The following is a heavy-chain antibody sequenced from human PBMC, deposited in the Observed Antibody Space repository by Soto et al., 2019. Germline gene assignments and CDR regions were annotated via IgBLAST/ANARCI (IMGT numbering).Heavy chain of an antibody. D-gene: IGHD3-10*01. CDR1: GYTFTNYA. Sequence: QVQLVQSGAEEKKPGASVKVSCKASGYTFTNYAIHWVRQAPGQRLEWMGWINAGNGHTKYSQKFQGRVTITRDTSASTAYMELSSLRSEDTAVYYCAGGTGSGMDVWGQGTTVTVSS. J-gene: IGHJ6*02. V-gene: IGHV1-3*05. CDR2: INAGNGHT. CDR3: AGGTGSGMDV.